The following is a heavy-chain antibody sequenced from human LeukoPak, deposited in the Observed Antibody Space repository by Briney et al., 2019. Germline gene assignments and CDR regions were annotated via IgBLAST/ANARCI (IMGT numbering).Heavy chain of an antibody. Sequence: GGSLRLSCAASGLDFNKAWMSWVRQVPGKGLEWVGRIQRTSEGRTTDYAALVKGRFTISRDDSTNTLFLQMSSLKIEDTAVYYCTTDWFFYWGQGTLVTVSS. CDR1: GLDFNKAW. D-gene: IGHD3-10*01. J-gene: IGHJ4*02. CDR2: IQRTSEGRTT. CDR3: TTDWFFY. V-gene: IGHV3-15*01.